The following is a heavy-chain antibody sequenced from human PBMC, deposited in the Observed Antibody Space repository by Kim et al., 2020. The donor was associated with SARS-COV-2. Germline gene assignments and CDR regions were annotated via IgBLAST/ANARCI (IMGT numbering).Heavy chain of an antibody. D-gene: IGHD2-15*01. CDR1: GGSISSSSYY. CDR3: ARTRGIVVGVAAVWAPATWFDP. Sequence: SETLSLTCTVSGGSISSSSYYWGWIRQPPGKGLEWIGSIYYSGSTYYNPSLKSRVTISVDTSKNQFSLKLSSVTAADTAVYYCARTRGIVVGVAAVWAPATWFDPWGQGTLVTVSS. V-gene: IGHV4-39*01. J-gene: IGHJ5*02. CDR2: IYYSGST.